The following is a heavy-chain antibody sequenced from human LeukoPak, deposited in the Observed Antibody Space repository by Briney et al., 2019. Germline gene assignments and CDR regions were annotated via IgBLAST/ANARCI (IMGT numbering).Heavy chain of an antibody. CDR3: AREDGGVDV. V-gene: IGHV1-69*06. CDR1: GGTFSSYA. Sequence: SVKVSFKASGGTFSSYAISWVRPAPGQGLAWMEGIIPIFGTANYAQKFQGRVTITADKSTSTAYMELSSLRSEDTAVYYCAREDGGVDVWGKGTTVTVSS. J-gene: IGHJ6*04. CDR2: IIPIFGTA.